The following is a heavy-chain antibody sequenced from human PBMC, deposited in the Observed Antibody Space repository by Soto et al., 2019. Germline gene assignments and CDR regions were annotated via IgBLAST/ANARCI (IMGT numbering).Heavy chain of an antibody. J-gene: IGHJ4*02. D-gene: IGHD4-17*01. Sequence: SETHSLTSTVSGGTSISGGYYWSWIRKHPGKGLEWIGYIYYSGSTNYNPSLKSRVTISVDTSKNQFSLKLSSVTAADTAVYYCARGFPTVVTVDYWGQGTLVTVSS. CDR3: ARGFPTVVTVDY. CDR1: GGTSISGGYY. CDR2: IYYSGST. V-gene: IGHV4-61*08.